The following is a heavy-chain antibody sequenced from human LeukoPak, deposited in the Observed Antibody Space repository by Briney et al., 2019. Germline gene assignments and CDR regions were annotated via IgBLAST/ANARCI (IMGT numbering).Heavy chain of an antibody. J-gene: IGHJ5*02. CDR1: GGSISSYY. CDR2: IYYSGST. V-gene: IGHV4-59*01. Sequence: SETLSLTCTVSGGSISSYYWSWIRQPPGKGLEWIGYIYYSGSTNYNPSLKSRVTISVDTSKNQFSLKLSSVTAADTAVYYCARDRWSCSGGSCYSGYWFDPWGQGTLVTVSS. D-gene: IGHD2-15*01. CDR3: ARDRWSCSGGSCYSGYWFDP.